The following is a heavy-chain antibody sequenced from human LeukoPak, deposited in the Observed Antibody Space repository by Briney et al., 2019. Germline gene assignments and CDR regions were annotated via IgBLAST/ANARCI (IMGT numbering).Heavy chain of an antibody. CDR3: AKVEWELRTVDY. J-gene: IGHJ4*02. CDR1: GFTFSSYG. CDR2: ISGSGGST. V-gene: IGHV3-23*01. Sequence: GGSLRLSCAASGFTFSSYGMSWVRQAPGKGLEWVSAISGSGGSTYYADSVKGRFTISRDNSKNTLYLQMNSLRAEDTAVHYCAKVEWELRTVDYWGQGTLVTVSS. D-gene: IGHD1-26*01.